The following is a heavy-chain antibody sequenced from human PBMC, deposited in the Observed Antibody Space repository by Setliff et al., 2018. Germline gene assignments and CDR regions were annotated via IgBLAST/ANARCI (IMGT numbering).Heavy chain of an antibody. J-gene: IGHJ4*02. D-gene: IGHD3-22*01. CDR3: ARTDYYDSSGYFGYFDY. CDR2: ISSTITST. Sequence: PGGSLRLSCAASGFTFSSSAMAWVRQAPGKGLEWVSAISSTITSTYYADSVKGRFTISRDNSKNTLYLQMNSLRAEDTAVYYCARTDYYDSSGYFGYFDYWGQGTLVTVSS. V-gene: IGHV3-23*01. CDR1: GFTFSSSA.